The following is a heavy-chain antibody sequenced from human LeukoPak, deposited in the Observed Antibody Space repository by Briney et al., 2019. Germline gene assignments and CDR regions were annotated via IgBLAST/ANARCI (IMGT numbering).Heavy chain of an antibody. Sequence: GGSLRLSCAASGFTFSNYWMTWVRQAPGKGLEWVANINQDGSLKYYADSVKGRFTMSRDNAEMSLYLQMDSLRVEDTALYFCARIGYSSSSLDFWGRGTLVTVSS. CDR2: INQDGSLK. D-gene: IGHD6-6*01. CDR1: GFTFSNYW. J-gene: IGHJ4*02. CDR3: ARIGYSSSSLDF. V-gene: IGHV3-7*01.